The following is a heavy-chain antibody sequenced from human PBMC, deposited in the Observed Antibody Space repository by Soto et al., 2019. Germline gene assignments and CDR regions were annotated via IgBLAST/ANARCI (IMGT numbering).Heavy chain of an antibody. D-gene: IGHD4-17*01. CDR1: GGTFSSYA. V-gene: IGHV1-69*01. J-gene: IGHJ4*02. CDR2: IIPIFGTA. Sequence: QVQLVQSGAEVKKPGSSVKVSCKASGGTFSSYAISWVRQAPGQGLEWMGGIIPIFGTANYAQKFQGIVTITADESPGTAYMELSRLRSEDTAVYYCARGSVEYGDDGDYYFDYWGQRTLVTGSS. CDR3: ARGSVEYGDDGDYYFDY.